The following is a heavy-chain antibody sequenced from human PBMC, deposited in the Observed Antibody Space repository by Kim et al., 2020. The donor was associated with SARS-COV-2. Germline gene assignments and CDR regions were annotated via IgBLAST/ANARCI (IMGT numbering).Heavy chain of an antibody. CDR1: GFTFSSYA. D-gene: IGHD6-13*01. CDR3: AKDHGSSWYKTWGGIDY. J-gene: IGHJ4*02. Sequence: GGSLRLSCAASGFTFSSYAMSWVRQAPGKGLEWVSVIYSGGSSTYYADSVKGRFTISRDNSKNTLYLQMNSLRAEDTAVYYCAKDHGSSWYKTWGGIDYWGQGTLVTVSS. V-gene: IGHV3-23*03. CDR2: IYSGGSST.